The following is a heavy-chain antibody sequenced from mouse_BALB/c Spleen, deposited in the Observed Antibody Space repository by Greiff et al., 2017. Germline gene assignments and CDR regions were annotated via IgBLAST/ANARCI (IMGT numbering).Heavy chain of an antibody. D-gene: IGHD2-4*01. V-gene: IGHV2-9*02. J-gene: IGHJ4*01. CDR2: IWAGGST. CDR3: ARGDYDGVYYAMDY. Sequence: VMLVESGPGLVAPSQSLSITCTVSGFSLTSYGVHWVRQPPGKGLEWLGVIWAGGSTNYNSALMSRLSISKDNSKSQVFLKMNSLQTDDTAMYYCARGDYDGVYYAMDYWGQGTSVTVSS. CDR1: GFSLTSYG.